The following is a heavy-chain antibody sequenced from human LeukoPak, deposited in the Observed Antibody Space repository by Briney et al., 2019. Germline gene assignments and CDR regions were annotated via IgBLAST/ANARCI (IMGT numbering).Heavy chain of an antibody. CDR1: GFTFSIYS. CDR3: ARVGKDCSSTSCYHFDY. J-gene: IGHJ4*02. V-gene: IGHV3-21*01. Sequence: PGGSLRLSCAASGFTFSIYSMNWVRQAPGKGLEWVSSISGTSYIYYADSVKGRFTISRDNAKNSLYLQMNSLRAEDTAVYYRARVGKDCSSTSCYHFDYWGQGTLVTVSS. CDR2: ISGTSYI. D-gene: IGHD2-2*01.